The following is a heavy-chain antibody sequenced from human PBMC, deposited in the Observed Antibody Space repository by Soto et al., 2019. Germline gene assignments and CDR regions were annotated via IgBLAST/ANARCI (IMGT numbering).Heavy chain of an antibody. V-gene: IGHV4-31*03. CDR1: GGSISSSSYY. Sequence: SETLSLTCIVSGGSISSSSYYWGWIRQHPGKGLEWIGYIYYSGSTYYNPSLKSRVTISVDTSKNQFSLKLSSVTAADTAVYYCARAPVVVVAATRHNWFDPWGQGTLVTVSS. CDR2: IYYSGST. CDR3: ARAPVVVVAATRHNWFDP. J-gene: IGHJ5*02. D-gene: IGHD2-15*01.